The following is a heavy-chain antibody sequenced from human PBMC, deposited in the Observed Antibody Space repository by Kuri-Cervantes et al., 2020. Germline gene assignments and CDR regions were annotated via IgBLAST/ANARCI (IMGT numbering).Heavy chain of an antibody. D-gene: IGHD1-26*01. CDR1: GFTFDDYA. CDR3: AREGSGGSFPFDY. CDR2: ISWNSGSI. Sequence: GGSLRLSCAASGFTFDDYAMHWVRQAPGKGLEWVSGISWNSGSIGYADSVKGRLTISRDNAKNSLYLQMNSLRAEDTAVYYCAREGSGGSFPFDYWGQGTLVTVSS. J-gene: IGHJ4*02. V-gene: IGHV3-9*01.